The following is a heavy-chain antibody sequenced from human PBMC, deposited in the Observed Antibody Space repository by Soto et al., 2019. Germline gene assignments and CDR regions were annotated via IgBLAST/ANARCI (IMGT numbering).Heavy chain of an antibody. CDR3: ARATAAAGTPDY. D-gene: IGHD6-13*01. J-gene: IGHJ4*02. CDR1: GGSFSGYY. Sequence: SETLSLTCAVYGGSFSGYYWSWIRQPPGKGLEWIGEINHSGSTNYNPSLKSRVTISVDTSKNQFSLKLSSVTAADTAVYYCARATAAAGTPDYWGQGTLVTVSS. V-gene: IGHV4-34*01. CDR2: INHSGST.